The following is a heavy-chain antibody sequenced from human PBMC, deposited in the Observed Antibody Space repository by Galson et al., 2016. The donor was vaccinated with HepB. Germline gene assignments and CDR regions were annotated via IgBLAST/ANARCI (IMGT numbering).Heavy chain of an antibody. D-gene: IGHD2-15*01. CDR2: TYYGRST. CDR3: ARDRNCSGGICYAGVDY. CDR1: GGSVNTDQYH. V-gene: IGHV4-61*01. Sequence: SETLSLTCTVSGGSVNTDQYHWSWIRQPPGKGLQWLGHTYYGRSTTYNPALKSRVTISLDTSKSQFSLTLSSMTAADTAVYYCARDRNCSGGICYAGVDYWGQGTLVTVSS. J-gene: IGHJ4*02.